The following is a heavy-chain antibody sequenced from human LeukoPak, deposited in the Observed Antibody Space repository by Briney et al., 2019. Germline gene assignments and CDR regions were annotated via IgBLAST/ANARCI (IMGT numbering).Heavy chain of an antibody. D-gene: IGHD6-19*01. Sequence: SETLSLTCTVSGGSISSYYWSWIRQPPGKGLEWIGYIYYSGSTNYNPSLKSRVTISVDTSKNQFSLKLSSVTAADTAVYYCARDRIAVAGDGFDYWGQGTLVTVSS. J-gene: IGHJ4*02. CDR3: ARDRIAVAGDGFDY. CDR1: GGSISSYY. V-gene: IGHV4-59*01. CDR2: IYYSGST.